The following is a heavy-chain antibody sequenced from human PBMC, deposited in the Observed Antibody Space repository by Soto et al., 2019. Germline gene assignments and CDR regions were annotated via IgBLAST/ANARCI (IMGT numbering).Heavy chain of an antibody. D-gene: IGHD5-18*01. V-gene: IGHV1-69*08. CDR3: AREGRSYGYVCGAFDI. CDR2: IIPILGIA. Sequence: QVQLVQSGAEVKKPGSSVQVSCKASGGTFSSYTISWVRQAPVQGLEWMGRIIPILGIANYAQKFQGRLTITADKSTSTAYMELSSLRTEDTAVYYCAREGRSYGYVCGAFDIWGQGTMVTVSS. CDR1: GGTFSSYT. J-gene: IGHJ3*02.